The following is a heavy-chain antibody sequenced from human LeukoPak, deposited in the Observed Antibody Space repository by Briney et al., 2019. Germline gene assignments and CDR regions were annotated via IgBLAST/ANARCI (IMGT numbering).Heavy chain of an antibody. CDR1: GFPFSSYE. D-gene: IGHD1-7*01. Sequence: PGGSLRLSCAASGFPFSSYEMNWVRQAPGKGLEWLSYISSSGSPIYYADSVKGRFTISRDNAKNSLYLQMNSLRAEDTAVYYCARDATITGTHPPLRAIDYWGRGTLVTVSS. J-gene: IGHJ4*02. V-gene: IGHV3-48*03. CDR3: ARDATITGTHPPLRAIDY. CDR2: ISSSGSPI.